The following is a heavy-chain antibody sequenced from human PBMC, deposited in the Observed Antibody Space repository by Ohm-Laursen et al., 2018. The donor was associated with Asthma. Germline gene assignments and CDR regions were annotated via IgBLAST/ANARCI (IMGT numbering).Heavy chain of an antibody. V-gene: IGHV7-4-1*02. D-gene: IGHD3-3*01. CDR2: INTNTGNP. CDR3: ARWEFGLGTYYDFWSGYHIFDP. J-gene: IGHJ5*02. Sequence: GASVKVSCKASGYTFTSYAMNWVRQAPGQGLEWMGWINTNTGNPTYAQGFTGRFVFSLDTSVSTAYLQISSLKAEDTAVYYCARWEFGLGTYYDFWSGYHIFDPWGQGTLVTVSS. CDR1: GYTFTSYA.